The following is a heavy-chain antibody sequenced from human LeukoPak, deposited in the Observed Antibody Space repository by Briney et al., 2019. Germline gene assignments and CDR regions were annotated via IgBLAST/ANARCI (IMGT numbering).Heavy chain of an antibody. CDR2: IYHSGGS. V-gene: IGHV4-38-2*01. CDR1: GYSISNDYY. Sequence: SETLSLTCVVSGYSISNDYYWGWIRQPPGKGLEWIGNIYHSGGSYYNPSLKSRVTILVDTFKNQFSLKLSSVTAADTAVYYCAKAGTTGIHHWFDPWGQGNLVTVSS. CDR3: AKAGTTGIHHWFDP. J-gene: IGHJ5*02. D-gene: IGHD1-1*01.